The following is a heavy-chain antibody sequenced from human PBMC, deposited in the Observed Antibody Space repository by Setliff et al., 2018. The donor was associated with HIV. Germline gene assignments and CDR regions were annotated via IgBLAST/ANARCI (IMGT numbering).Heavy chain of an antibody. CDR3: AKSSPSIGYISDH. D-gene: IGHD5-12*01. CDR1: GGSISSYY. Sequence: KTSETLSLTCTVSGGSISSYYWSWIRQPPGKGLEWIGYIYYSGSTNYNPSLKSRVTISVDTSKNQFSLKLSSVTAADTAVYFCAKSSPSIGYISDHWGQGTLVTVSS. J-gene: IGHJ4*02. V-gene: IGHV4-59*01. CDR2: IYYSGST.